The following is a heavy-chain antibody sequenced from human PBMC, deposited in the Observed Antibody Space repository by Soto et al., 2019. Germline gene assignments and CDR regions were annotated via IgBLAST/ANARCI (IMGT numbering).Heavy chain of an antibody. CDR2: INHSGST. Sequence: SETLSLTCAVYGGSFSGYYWSWIRQPPGKGLEWIGEINHSGSTNYNPSLKSRVTISVDTSKNQFSLKLSSVTAADTAVYYCAREGGISAGPANLEWFPSPIDYWGQGTLVTVSS. V-gene: IGHV4-34*01. CDR1: GGSFSGYY. D-gene: IGHD3-3*01. J-gene: IGHJ4*02. CDR3: AREGGISAGPANLEWFPSPIDY.